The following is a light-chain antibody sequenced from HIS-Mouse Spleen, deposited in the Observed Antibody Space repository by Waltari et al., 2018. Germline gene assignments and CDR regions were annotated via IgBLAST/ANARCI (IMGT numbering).Light chain of an antibody. J-gene: IGLJ2*01. V-gene: IGLV3-21*03. CDR3: QVWDSSSDHVV. Sequence: SYVLTQPPSVSVAPGKTTRITCGGNNIGSNSVHGYQQKPGQAPVLVVYDDSDRPSGIPERFSGSNSGNTATLTISRVEAGDEADYYCQVWDSSSDHVVFGGGTKLTVL. CDR2: DDS. CDR1: NIGSNS.